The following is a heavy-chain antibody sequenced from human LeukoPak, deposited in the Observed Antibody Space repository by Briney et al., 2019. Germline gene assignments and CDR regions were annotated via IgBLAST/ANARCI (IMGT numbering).Heavy chain of an antibody. J-gene: IGHJ6*03. CDR1: GGAFSGYY. D-gene: IGHD1-14*01. CDR2: INHRGST. V-gene: IGHV4-34*01. CDR3: ARDRKYYYHMDV. Sequence: SETLSLTCVVYGGAFSGYYWSWIRQPPGKGLEWIGEINHRGSTNYNPSLKSRVTISVDTSKNQFSLRLSSLTAADTALYYCARDRKYYYHMDVWGKGTTVTVSS.